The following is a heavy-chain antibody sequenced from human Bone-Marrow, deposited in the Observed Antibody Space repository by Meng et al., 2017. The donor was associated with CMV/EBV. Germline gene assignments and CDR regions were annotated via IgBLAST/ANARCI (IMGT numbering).Heavy chain of an antibody. CDR3: ARDLAVGSFDY. CDR2: ISSSGSTI. J-gene: IGHJ4*02. CDR1: GFTFSSYE. Sequence: GGSLRLSCAASGFTFSSYEMNWVRQAPGKGLEWVSYISSSGSTIYYADSVKGRFTISRDNAKNSLYLQMNSLRAEDTAVYYCARDLAVGSFDYWGQGTLVTVSS. V-gene: IGHV3-48*03. D-gene: IGHD2-15*01.